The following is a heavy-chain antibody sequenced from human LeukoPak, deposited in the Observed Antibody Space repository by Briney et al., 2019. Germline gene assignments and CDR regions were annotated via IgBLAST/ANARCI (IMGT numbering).Heavy chain of an antibody. CDR1: GFTFSTFA. J-gene: IGHJ4*02. CDR3: ATYRQVLLPFES. CDR2: IFPSGGEI. V-gene: IGHV3-23*01. D-gene: IGHD2-8*02. Sequence: GVSLRLSCAASGFTFSTFAMIWVRQPPGKGLDWVSSIFPSGGEIHYADSVRGRFTISRDNSKSTLSLQMNSLRAEDTAIYYCATYRQVLLPFESWGQGTLVTVSS.